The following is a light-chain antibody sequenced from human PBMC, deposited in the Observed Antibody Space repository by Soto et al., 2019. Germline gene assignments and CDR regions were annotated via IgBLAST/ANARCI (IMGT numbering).Light chain of an antibody. CDR1: PSVSSSY. V-gene: IGKV3-20*01. CDR3: QQYGSSPRT. J-gene: IGKJ1*01. CDR2: GAS. Sequence: EIVLTQSPGTLSLSPGERATLSCRARPSVSSSYLAWYQQKPGQAPRLLIYGASSRATGIPDRFSGSGSGTDFTLTISRLEPEDVAVYYCQQYGSSPRTFGQGTRWKSN.